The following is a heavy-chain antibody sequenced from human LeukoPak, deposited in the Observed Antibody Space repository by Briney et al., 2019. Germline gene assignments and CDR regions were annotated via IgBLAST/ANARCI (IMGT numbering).Heavy chain of an antibody. CDR1: GGSFSGYY. J-gene: IGHJ4*02. D-gene: IGHD6-13*01. V-gene: IGHV4-34*01. Sequence: PSETLSLTCAVYGGSFSGYYWTWIRQPPGKGLEWIGEINHSGGTYYNPSLKSRVTISVDTSKNQFSLKVTSVTAADTAAYYCARLQTYSSSRHFDYWGQGTLVTVSS. CDR3: ARLQTYSSSRHFDY. CDR2: INHSGGT.